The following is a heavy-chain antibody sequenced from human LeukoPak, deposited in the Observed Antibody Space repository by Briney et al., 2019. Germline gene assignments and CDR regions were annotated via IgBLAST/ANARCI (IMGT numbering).Heavy chain of an antibody. J-gene: IGHJ4*02. CDR1: DFSISSAYY. Sequence: SETLSLTCGASDFSISSAYYWGWIRQPPGKGLEWTGSFYHGGDTYYNPSLKSRVTISVDTPKNQFSLKLRSVTAADTAVYYCAGGIVGVHAYWGQGILVTVSS. CDR2: FYHGGDT. D-gene: IGHD1-26*01. V-gene: IGHV4-38-2*01. CDR3: AGGIVGVHAY.